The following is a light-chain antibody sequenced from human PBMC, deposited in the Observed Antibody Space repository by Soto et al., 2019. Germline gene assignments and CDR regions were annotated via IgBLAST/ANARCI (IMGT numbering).Light chain of an antibody. CDR2: DAS. V-gene: IGKV3-11*01. CDR1: QSVTSY. J-gene: IGKJ5*01. Sequence: ESPTSLSLSPGESAPSSCRASQSVTSYLAWYQQSPGQAPRLLINDASRRATGVPDRFSGSGSGADFTLTISSLEPEDFAVYYCQQRSSSPITFGQGTRLEI. CDR3: QQRSSSPIT.